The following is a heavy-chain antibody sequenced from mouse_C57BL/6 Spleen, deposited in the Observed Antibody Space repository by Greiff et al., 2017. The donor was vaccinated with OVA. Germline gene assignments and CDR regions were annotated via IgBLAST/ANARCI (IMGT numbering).Heavy chain of an antibody. Sequence: VHLVESGPGLVQPSQSLSITCTVSGFSLTSYGVHWVRQSPGKGLEWLGVIWRGGSTDYNAAFMSRLSITKDNSKSQVFFKMNSLQADDTAIYYCAKNGYYGNYNAMDYWGQGTSVTVSS. V-gene: IGHV2-5*01. CDR3: AKNGYYGNYNAMDY. CDR1: GFSLTSYG. J-gene: IGHJ4*01. CDR2: IWRGGST. D-gene: IGHD2-1*01.